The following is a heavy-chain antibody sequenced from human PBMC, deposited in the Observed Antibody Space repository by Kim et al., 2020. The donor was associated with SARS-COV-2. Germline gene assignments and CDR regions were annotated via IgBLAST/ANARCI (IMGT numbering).Heavy chain of an antibody. V-gene: IGHV4-59*01. CDR3: ARDSPSTVTNAFDI. Sequence: SETLSLTCTVSGGSISSYYWSWIRQPPGKGLEWIGYIYYSGSTNYNPSLKSRVTISVDTSKNQFSLKLSSVTAADTAVYYCARDSPSTVTNAFDIWGQGTMVTVSS. J-gene: IGHJ3*02. CDR1: GGSISSYY. CDR2: IYYSGST. D-gene: IGHD4-17*01.